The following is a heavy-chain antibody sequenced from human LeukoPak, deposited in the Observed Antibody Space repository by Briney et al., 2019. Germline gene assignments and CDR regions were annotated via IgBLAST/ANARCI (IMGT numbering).Heavy chain of an antibody. CDR2: LNWNGDNT. J-gene: IGHJ4*02. CDR1: GFTFHDHG. CDR3: AREEGPYFDC. Sequence: GGSLRLSFAASGFTFHDHGMSWVRQVPGKGLEWVSALNWNGDNTGYADSVKGRFTISRDNAKNSLYLQMNSLTAEDTAYYYCAREEGPYFDCWGQGTLVTVSS. V-gene: IGHV3-20*03.